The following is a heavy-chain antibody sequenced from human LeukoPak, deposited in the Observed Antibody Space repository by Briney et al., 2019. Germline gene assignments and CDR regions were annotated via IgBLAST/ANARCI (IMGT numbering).Heavy chain of an antibody. Sequence: ASVKVSCKASGYTFTGYYMHWVRQAPGQGLEWMGWINPNSGGTNYAQKFQGRVTMTRDTSISTAYMELSRLRSDDTAVYYCARDTGYDSSGYPEYWGQGTLVTVSS. J-gene: IGHJ4*02. CDR1: GYTFTGYY. V-gene: IGHV1-2*02. CDR3: ARDTGYDSSGYPEY. D-gene: IGHD3-22*01. CDR2: INPNSGGT.